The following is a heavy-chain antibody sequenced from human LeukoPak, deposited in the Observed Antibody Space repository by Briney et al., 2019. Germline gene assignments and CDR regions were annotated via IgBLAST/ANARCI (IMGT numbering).Heavy chain of an antibody. V-gene: IGHV3-33*06. CDR1: GFTFNRYG. D-gene: IGHD4-17*01. Sequence: GGSLRLSCAASGFTFNRYGMHWVRQAPGKGLEWVAVAYGDGTDKYYADSVKGRFTISRDNSKNTLYLQMNSLRAEDTAVYYCANYGDYPAREVDYWGQGTLVTVSS. J-gene: IGHJ4*02. CDR2: AYGDGTDK. CDR3: ANYGDYPAREVDY.